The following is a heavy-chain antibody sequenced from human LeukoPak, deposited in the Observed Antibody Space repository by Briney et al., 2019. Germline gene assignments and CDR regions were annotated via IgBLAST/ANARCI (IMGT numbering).Heavy chain of an antibody. CDR3: ARGARPTSY. CDR1: GFTFSTYW. V-gene: IGHV3-7*01. CDR2: IKLDGSEK. D-gene: IGHD2-2*01. Sequence: GGSLRLSCAASGFTFSTYWMTWVRQAPGKGLEWVANIKLDGSEKYYVDSVKGRFTISRDNARNSLFLQMNTLRAEDTAVYYCARGARPTSYWDQGTLVTVSS. J-gene: IGHJ4*02.